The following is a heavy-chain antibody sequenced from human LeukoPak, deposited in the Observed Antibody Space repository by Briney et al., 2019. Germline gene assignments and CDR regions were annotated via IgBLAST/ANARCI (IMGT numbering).Heavy chain of an antibody. V-gene: IGHV1-2*06. J-gene: IGHJ4*02. CDR1: GYTFTGYH. D-gene: IGHD2-2*01. CDR2: INPNSGDT. Sequence: RASVKASCMASGYTFTGYHIHWLRQAPGQGLEWMGRINPNSGDTNYAQNFQGRVTMTRDTSINTAYMELSRLRSDDTAVYYCARDYCSSTSCLFDYWGQGTLVTVSS. CDR3: ARDYCSSTSCLFDY.